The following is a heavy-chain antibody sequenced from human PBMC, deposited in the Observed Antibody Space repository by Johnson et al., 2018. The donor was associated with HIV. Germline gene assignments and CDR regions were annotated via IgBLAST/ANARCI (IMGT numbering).Heavy chain of an antibody. CDR2: IHYDGNNK. Sequence: QVQLVESGGGLVQPGGSLRLSCAASAFTFSSYAIHWVRQAPGKGLEWVAFIHYDGNNKYYADSVKGRFPISRDNSKNTLYLQMNSLRAEDTAVYYCARDWSLYSSGWYRGFGGAFDIWGQGTMVTVSS. J-gene: IGHJ3*02. D-gene: IGHD6-19*01. V-gene: IGHV3-30*02. CDR1: AFTFSSYA. CDR3: ARDWSLYSSGWYRGFGGAFDI.